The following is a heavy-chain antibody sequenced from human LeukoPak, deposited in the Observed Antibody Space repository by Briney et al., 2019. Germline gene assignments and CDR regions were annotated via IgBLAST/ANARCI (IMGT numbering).Heavy chain of an antibody. CDR1: GFTVSSNY. CDR2: IYSGGST. J-gene: IGHJ4*02. Sequence: GGSLRLSCAASGFTVSSNYMNWVRQAPGKGLEWVAAIYSGGSTFYADSVKGRFTISRDNAKNSLYLQMNSLRAEDTAVYYCARPLSSNSYPGFDYWGQGTLVTVSS. CDR3: ARPLSSNSYPGFDY. V-gene: IGHV3-53*01. D-gene: IGHD6-13*01.